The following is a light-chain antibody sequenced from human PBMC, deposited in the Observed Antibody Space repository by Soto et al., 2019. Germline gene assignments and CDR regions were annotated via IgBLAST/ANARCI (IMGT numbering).Light chain of an antibody. CDR2: GVS. V-gene: IGLV2-14*01. CDR1: SSDIGGYNY. CDR3: SSYRSSDTPYV. Sequence: QSSLAHPASLSGSPGQSITISCTGTSSDIGGYNYVSWYQQHPDKAPKLMIYGVSNRPPGVSDRFSGSKSGNTASLTISGLQAEDEADYYCSSYRSSDTPYVFGTGTKVTVL. J-gene: IGLJ1*01.